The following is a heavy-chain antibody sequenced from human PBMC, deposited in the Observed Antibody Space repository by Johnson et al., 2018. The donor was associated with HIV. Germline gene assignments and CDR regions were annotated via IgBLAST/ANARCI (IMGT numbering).Heavy chain of an antibody. D-gene: IGHD6-13*01. V-gene: IGHV3-15*01. CDR3: TTDLAAVGSGAFDI. CDR1: GFTFSNAW. Sequence: EVQLVESGGGLVQPGGSLRLSCAASGFTFSNAWMSWVRQAPGKGLEWVGRIKRKIDGGTTDYAAPVKGRFTISRDDSKNTLYLQMNSLKTEDTAVYYCTTDLAAVGSGAFDIWGQGTMVTVSS. CDR2: IKRKIDGGTT. J-gene: IGHJ3*02.